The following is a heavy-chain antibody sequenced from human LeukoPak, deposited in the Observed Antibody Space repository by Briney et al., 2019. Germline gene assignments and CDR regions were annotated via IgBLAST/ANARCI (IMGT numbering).Heavy chain of an antibody. CDR1: GYTFTSYG. CDR3: ARDSGLLWWYSRY. CDR2: ISADSGNT. Sequence: ASGKVSCKASGYTFTSYGIGGVRQAPGQGLEWMGWISADSGNTNYAEKLQGRVTMTTDTSTSTAYMELRSLRSDDTAVYYCARDSGLLWWYSRYWGQGTLVTVSS. V-gene: IGHV1-18*01. D-gene: IGHD2-21*01. J-gene: IGHJ4*02.